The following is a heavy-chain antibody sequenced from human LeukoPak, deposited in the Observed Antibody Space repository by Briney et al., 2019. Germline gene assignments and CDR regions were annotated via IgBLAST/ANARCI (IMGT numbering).Heavy chain of an antibody. J-gene: IGHJ3*02. V-gene: IGHV4-61*02. CDR2: IYTSGST. Sequence: SQTLSLTXTVSGGSVSSGSYYWSWVRQPAGKGLEWIGRIYTSGSTNYNPSLKSRVTISVDTSKNQFSLKLSSVTAADTAVYYCARVSYDSSGYYSSAFAFDIWGQGTMVTVSS. D-gene: IGHD3-22*01. CDR3: ARVSYDSSGYYSSAFAFDI. CDR1: GGSVSSGSYY.